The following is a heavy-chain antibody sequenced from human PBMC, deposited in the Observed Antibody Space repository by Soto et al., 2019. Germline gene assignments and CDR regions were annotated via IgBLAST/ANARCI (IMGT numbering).Heavy chain of an antibody. V-gene: IGHV3-23*01. CDR3: ARGSTESYPGSRIFDF. J-gene: IGHJ4*02. D-gene: IGHD3-10*01. Sequence: EVQLLESGGDLKQPGGSLRLSCVASGLTFGSRAMSWVRQAPGEGLQWVATITDNGGDAKYADSVRGRFVISRDNSKKTLYLQMTSLTAEDSDMYFCARGSTESYPGSRIFDFWGRGTLVTVSS. CDR1: GLTFGSRA. CDR2: ITDNGGDA.